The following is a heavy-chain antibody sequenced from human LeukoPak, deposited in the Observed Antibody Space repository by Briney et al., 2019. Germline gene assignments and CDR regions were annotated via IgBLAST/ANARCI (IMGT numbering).Heavy chain of an antibody. CDR1: GFTFSSYG. Sequence: PGGSLRLSCAASGFTFSSYGMHWVRQAPGKGLEWEAFIRYDGSNKYYADSVKGRFTISRDNSKNTLYLQMNSLKAEDTAVYYCAKDAKPQWLGWGPPAFWFDYWGQGTLVTVSS. CDR2: IRYDGSNK. D-gene: IGHD6-19*01. V-gene: IGHV3-30*02. CDR3: AKDAKPQWLGWGPPAFWFDY. J-gene: IGHJ4*02.